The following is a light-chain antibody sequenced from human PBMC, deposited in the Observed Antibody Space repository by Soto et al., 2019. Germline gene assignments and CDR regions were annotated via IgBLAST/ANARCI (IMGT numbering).Light chain of an antibody. J-gene: IGKJ2*01. CDR2: GAS. CDR3: PPKNTLFPYT. Sequence: EIGVPQSPATLAVSPGKKATLSCRASQSVGNGLSWYQQKPGQAPRLPIYGASTRATGIPARFSGSGSGTEFPLNISSLQSVYFLVLQRPPKNTLFPYT. V-gene: IGKV3-15*01. CDR1: QSVGNG.